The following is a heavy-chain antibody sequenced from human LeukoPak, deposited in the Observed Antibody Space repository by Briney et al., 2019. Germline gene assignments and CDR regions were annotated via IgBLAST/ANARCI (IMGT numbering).Heavy chain of an antibody. CDR1: GFTFSSYE. V-gene: IGHV3-48*03. CDR3: ARVDYYGWGSPSGMDV. J-gene: IGHJ6*04. Sequence: GGSLRLSCAAPGFTFSSYEMNWVRQAPGKGLEGGSYISSSGSTIYYADSVKGRFTISRENDKNSLYVQMNSLRAEDTDVYYCARVDYYGWGSPSGMDVWGKGTTVTVSS. D-gene: IGHD3-10*01. CDR2: ISSSGSTI.